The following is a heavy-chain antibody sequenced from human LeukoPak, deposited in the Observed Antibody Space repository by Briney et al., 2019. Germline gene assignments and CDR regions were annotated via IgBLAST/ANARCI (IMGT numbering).Heavy chain of an antibody. CDR3: AKDHGR. CDR2: ISGSGGDT. Sequence: GSLRLSCAASGFTFSSYAMSWVRQAPGKGLEWVSAISGSGGDTYYADSVKGRFTISRDNSKDTVYLQMSGLRADDTAVYYCAKDHGRWGQGTVVTVSS. J-gene: IGHJ4*02. V-gene: IGHV3-23*01. CDR1: GFTFSSYA.